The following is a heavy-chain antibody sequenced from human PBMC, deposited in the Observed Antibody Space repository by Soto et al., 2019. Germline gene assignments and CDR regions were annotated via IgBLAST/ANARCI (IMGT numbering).Heavy chain of an antibody. D-gene: IGHD5-12*01. V-gene: IGHV3-23*01. Sequence: GGSLRLSCAASGFSISDYSLNWVRQVPGKGLVWVSGISVSGGGTNYADSVKGRFTISRDNSKNTLYLQVNSLRAEDTAVYFCAKDRIVAGTSYCDYLGQGTLVTVSS. CDR2: ISVSGGGT. CDR1: GFSISDYS. J-gene: IGHJ4*02. CDR3: AKDRIVAGTSYCDY.